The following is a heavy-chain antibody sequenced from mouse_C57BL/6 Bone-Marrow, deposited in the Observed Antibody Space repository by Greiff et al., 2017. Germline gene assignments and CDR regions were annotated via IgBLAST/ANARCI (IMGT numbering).Heavy chain of an antibody. Sequence: EVKVEESGEGLVKPGGSLKLSCAASGFTFSSYAMSWVRQTPEKRLEWVAYISSGGDYIYYADTVKGRFTISRDNARNTLYLQMRSLKSEDTAMYYCTRDRTGTSKYFDVWGTGTTVTVSS. CDR1: GFTFSSYA. D-gene: IGHD4-1*01. CDR3: TRDRTGTSKYFDV. V-gene: IGHV5-9-1*02. J-gene: IGHJ1*03. CDR2: ISSGGDYI.